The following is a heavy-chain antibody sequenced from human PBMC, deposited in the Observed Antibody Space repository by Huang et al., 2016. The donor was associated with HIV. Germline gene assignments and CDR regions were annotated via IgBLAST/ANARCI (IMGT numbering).Heavy chain of an antibody. V-gene: IGHV3-7*01. CDR3: ARGGTYSGWWQDY. CDR2: IKQDGSEK. Sequence: EVQLVESGGGLVQPGGSLRLSCVASGFTFSSYWRSWVRQGPGKGLEWVANIKQDGSEKYDVDSVKGRFTISRDNAKNSLYLQMNSLRAEDTAVYYCARGGTYSGWWQDYWGQGTLVTVSS. J-gene: IGHJ4*02. CDR1: GFTFSSYW. D-gene: IGHD6-19*01.